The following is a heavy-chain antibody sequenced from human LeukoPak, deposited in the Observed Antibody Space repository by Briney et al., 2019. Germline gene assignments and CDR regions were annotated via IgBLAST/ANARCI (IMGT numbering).Heavy chain of an antibody. CDR1: EFNFTRFA. Sequence: GGSLRLSCRASEFNFTRFAMNWVRQAPGKWLEWVSTISGGGGSTYYADSVKGRFAISRDNLNNTLYLQMDSLRADDTAVYYCAKVRGTYYYMDVWGKGTTVTVSS. CDR3: AKVRGTYYYMDV. V-gene: IGHV3-23*01. CDR2: ISGGGGST. J-gene: IGHJ6*03.